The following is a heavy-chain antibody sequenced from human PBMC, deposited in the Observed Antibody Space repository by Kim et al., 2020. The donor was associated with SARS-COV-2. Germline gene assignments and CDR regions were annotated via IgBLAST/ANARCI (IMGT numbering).Heavy chain of an antibody. D-gene: IGHD3-16*02. CDR2: IDAGNGDT. J-gene: IGHJ5*02. CDR3: ARDCFSLRLRSSTCLDP. CDR1: GYTFTDYS. V-gene: IGHV1-3*01. Sequence: ASVKVSCKASGYTFTDYSLHWVRQAPGQSLEWMGLIDAGNGDTQYSQQFQGRVTITRDTSASTAYMELGSLKSEDTALYYCARDCFSLRLRSSTCLDPWG.